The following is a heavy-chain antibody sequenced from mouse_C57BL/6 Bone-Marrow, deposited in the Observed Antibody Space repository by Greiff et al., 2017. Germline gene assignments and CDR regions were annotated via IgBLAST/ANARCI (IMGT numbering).Heavy chain of an antibody. Sequence: QVQLQQSGPELVKPGASVKISCKASGYAFSSSWMNWVKQRPGKGLEWIGRIYPGDGDTNYNGKFKGKATLTADKSSSTAYMQLSSLTSEDSAVYFCARFRYGSSFYDWGQGTTLTVSS. CDR2: IYPGDGDT. J-gene: IGHJ2*01. CDR3: ARFRYGSSFYD. D-gene: IGHD1-1*01. CDR1: GYAFSSSW. V-gene: IGHV1-82*01.